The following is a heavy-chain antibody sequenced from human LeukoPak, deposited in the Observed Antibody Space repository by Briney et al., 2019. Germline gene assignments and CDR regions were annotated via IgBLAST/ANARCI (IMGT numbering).Heavy chain of an antibody. Sequence: GASVKVSCKASGYTFTSYGISWVRQAPGQGLEWMGGIIPIFGTANYAQKFQGRVTITADESTSTAYMELSSLRSEDTAVYYCARVGSNWNPYGPYYFDYWGQGTLVTVSS. V-gene: IGHV1-69*13. CDR3: ARVGSNWNPYGPYYFDY. J-gene: IGHJ4*02. D-gene: IGHD1-1*01. CDR1: GYTFTSYG. CDR2: IIPIFGTA.